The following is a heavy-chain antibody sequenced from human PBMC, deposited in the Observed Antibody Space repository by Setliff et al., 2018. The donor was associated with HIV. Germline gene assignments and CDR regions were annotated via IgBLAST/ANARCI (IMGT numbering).Heavy chain of an antibody. CDR1: GGSISSSSYY. J-gene: IGHJ6*03. D-gene: IGHD1-26*01. V-gene: IGHV4-61*02. Sequence: SETLSLTCTVSGGSISSSSYYWSWLRQPAGKRLEWIGRTSTGGPTNPSFESRVTMSEDTSRNQVSLKLTSVTAADTAIYYCVRHSREPQYYYYYMDVWGKGTTVTVSS. CDR2: TSTGGPT. CDR3: VRHSREPQYYYYYMDV.